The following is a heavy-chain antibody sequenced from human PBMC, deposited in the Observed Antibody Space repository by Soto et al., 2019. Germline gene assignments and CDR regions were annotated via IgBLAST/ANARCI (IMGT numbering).Heavy chain of an antibody. CDR3: ARDKAHHWNDKAFDI. J-gene: IGHJ3*02. Sequence: SETLSLTCTVSGGSISSSSYYWGWIRQPPGKGLEWIGSIYYSGSTYYNPSLKSRVTISVDTSKNQFSLKLSSVTAADTAVYYCARDKAHHWNDKAFDIWGQGTMVT. D-gene: IGHD1-1*01. CDR2: IYYSGST. V-gene: IGHV4-39*02. CDR1: GGSISSSSYY.